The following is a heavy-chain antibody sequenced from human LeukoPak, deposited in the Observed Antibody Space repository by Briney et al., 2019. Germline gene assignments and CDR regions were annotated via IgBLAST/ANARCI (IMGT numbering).Heavy chain of an antibody. CDR1: GVSISSGGYY. J-gene: IGHJ5*02. V-gene: IGHV4-31*03. Sequence: SQTLSLTCTVSGVSISSGGYYWSWIRQHPGKGLEWIGYIYYSGSTYYNPSLKSRVTISVDTSKNQFSLKLSSVTAADTAVYYYARLNNIVVVPAAMAWFDPWGQGTLVTVSS. CDR3: ARLNNIVVVPAAMAWFDP. D-gene: IGHD2-2*01. CDR2: IYYSGST.